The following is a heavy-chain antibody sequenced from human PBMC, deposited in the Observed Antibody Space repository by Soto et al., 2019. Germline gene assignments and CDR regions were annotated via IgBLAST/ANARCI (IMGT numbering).Heavy chain of an antibody. CDR2: ISAYNGNT. V-gene: IGHV1-18*01. J-gene: IGHJ4*02. D-gene: IGHD3-16*02. Sequence: QVQLVQSGAEVKKPGASVKVSCKASGYTFTSYGISWVRQAPGQGLEWMGWISAYNGNTNYAQKLQGRVTMTTDTSTSTAYMELRSLRSDDTAVYYCARVGGYYDYVWGSYRYHLFDYWGQGTLVTVSS. CDR3: ARVGGYYDYVWGSYRYHLFDY. CDR1: GYTFTSYG.